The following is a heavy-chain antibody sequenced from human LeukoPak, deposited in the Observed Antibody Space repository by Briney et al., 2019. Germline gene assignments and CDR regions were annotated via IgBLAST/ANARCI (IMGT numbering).Heavy chain of an antibody. CDR1: GGSISSGGYY. CDR3: AREETGGFDP. Sequence: SETLSLTCTVSGGSISSGGYYWSWIRQPPGKGLEWIGYIYHSGSTYYNPSLKSRVTISVDRSKNQFSLKLSSVTAADTAVYYCAREETGGFDPWGQGTLVTVSS. V-gene: IGHV4-30-2*01. J-gene: IGHJ5*02. CDR2: IYHSGST.